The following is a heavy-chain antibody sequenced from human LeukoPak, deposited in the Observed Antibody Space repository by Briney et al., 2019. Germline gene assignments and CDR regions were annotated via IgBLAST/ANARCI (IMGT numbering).Heavy chain of an antibody. V-gene: IGHV3-30*04. CDR2: LSYDGGIK. Sequence: GGSLTLSCAASGFTFSSYAMHWVRQAPGKGLEWVAVLSYDGGIKYYADSVKGRFTFSRDNSKNTLSLQMNSLRAEDTALYYCARSRYCSGGTCYSNYYYYYMDVWGKGTSVTVSS. J-gene: IGHJ6*03. CDR3: ARSRYCSGGTCYSNYYYYYMDV. D-gene: IGHD2-15*01. CDR1: GFTFSSYA.